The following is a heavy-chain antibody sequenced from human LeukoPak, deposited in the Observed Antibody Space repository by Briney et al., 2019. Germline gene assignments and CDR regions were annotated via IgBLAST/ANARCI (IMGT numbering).Heavy chain of an antibody. J-gene: IGHJ4*02. CDR1: GYSFTSYW. Sequence: GESLKISCKGSGYSFTSYWIGWVCQMPGKGLEWMGIIYPGDSDTRYSPSFQGQVTISADKSISTAYLQWSSLKASDTAMYYCARHNTLGYCSGGTCPFDYWGQGTLVTVSS. CDR2: IYPGDSDT. D-gene: IGHD2-15*01. V-gene: IGHV5-51*01. CDR3: ARHNTLGYCSGGTCPFDY.